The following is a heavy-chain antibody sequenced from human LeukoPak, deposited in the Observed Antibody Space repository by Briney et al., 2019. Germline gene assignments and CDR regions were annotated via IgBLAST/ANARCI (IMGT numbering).Heavy chain of an antibody. Sequence: PGGSLRLSCAASGFTFSSYAMSWVRQAPGKGLEWVSSISSSSSYIYYADSVKGRFTISRDNARSSLYLQMNSLRAEDTAVYYCARNPLRYFDWSHFDYWGQGTLVTVSS. V-gene: IGHV3-21*01. CDR3: ARNPLRYFDWSHFDY. CDR2: ISSSSSYI. CDR1: GFTFSSYA. D-gene: IGHD3-9*01. J-gene: IGHJ4*02.